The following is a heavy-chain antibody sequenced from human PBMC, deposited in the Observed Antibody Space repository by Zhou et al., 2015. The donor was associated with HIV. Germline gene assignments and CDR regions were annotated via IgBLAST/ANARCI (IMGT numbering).Heavy chain of an antibody. Sequence: QMQLVQSGPEVKKPGTSVKVSCKASGFTFTSSAMQWVRQARGQRLEWIGWIVVGSGNTNYAQKFQERVTITRDMSTSTAYMELSSLRSEDTAVYYCAADTYYDSSGYSLGPYYYYGMDVWGQGTTVTVSS. CDR1: GFTFTSSA. V-gene: IGHV1-58*02. CDR3: AADTYYDSSGYSLGPYYYYGMDV. D-gene: IGHD3-22*01. CDR2: IVVGSGNT. J-gene: IGHJ6*02.